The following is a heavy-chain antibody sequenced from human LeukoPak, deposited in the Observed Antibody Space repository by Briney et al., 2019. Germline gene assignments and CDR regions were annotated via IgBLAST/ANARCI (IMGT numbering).Heavy chain of an antibody. V-gene: IGHV3-15*01. CDR3: TTEIPASGSYWFDY. CDR1: GFTFSHAW. D-gene: IGHD1-26*01. J-gene: IGHJ4*02. Sequence: PGGSLRLSCATSGFTFSHAWMSWVRQAPGKGLEWVGRIKSKTDGGTTDYAAPVKGRFTISRDDSKNTLYLQMNSLKTEDTAVYYCTTEIPASGSYWFDYWGQGTLVTVSS. CDR2: IKSKTDGGTT.